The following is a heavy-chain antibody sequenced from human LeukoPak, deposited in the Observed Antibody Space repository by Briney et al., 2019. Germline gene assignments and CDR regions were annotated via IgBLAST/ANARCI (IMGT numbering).Heavy chain of an antibody. V-gene: IGHV1-2*02. CDR3: ARVSLFFGVVPFDY. J-gene: IGHJ4*02. Sequence: ASVKVSCKASGYTLTGYYMHWVRQAPGQGLEWMGWINPNSGGTNYAQKFQGRVTMTRDTSISTAYMELSRLRSDDTAVYYCARVSLFFGVVPFDYWGQRTPDTLSS. D-gene: IGHD3-3*01. CDR1: GYTLTGYY. CDR2: INPNSGGT.